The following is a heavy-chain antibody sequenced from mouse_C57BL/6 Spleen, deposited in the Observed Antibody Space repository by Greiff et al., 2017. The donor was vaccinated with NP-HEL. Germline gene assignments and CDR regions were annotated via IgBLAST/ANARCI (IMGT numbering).Heavy chain of an antibody. CDR2: IRSKSNNYAT. Sequence: EVKLVESGGGLVQPKGSLKLSCAASGFSFNTYAMNWVRQAPGKGLEWVARIRSKSNNYATYYADSVKDRFTISRDDSESMLYLQMNNLKTEDTAMYYCVRQDYYGSSYQGYVDVWGTGTTVTVSS. D-gene: IGHD1-1*01. V-gene: IGHV10-1*01. CDR3: VRQDYYGSSYQGYVDV. CDR1: GFSFNTYA. J-gene: IGHJ1*03.